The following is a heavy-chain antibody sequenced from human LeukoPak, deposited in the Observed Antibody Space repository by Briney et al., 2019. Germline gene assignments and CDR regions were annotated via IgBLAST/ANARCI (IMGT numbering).Heavy chain of an antibody. CDR3: ARAAAPLDC. CDR1: GGTFSKYA. V-gene: IGHV1-18*01. Sequence: ASVKVSCKASGGTFSKYAISWVRQAPGQGLEWMGWISAYNGNTNYAQKLQGRVTMTTDTSTSTAYMELRSLRSDDTAVYYCARAAAPLDCWGQGTLVTVSS. CDR2: ISAYNGNT. D-gene: IGHD6-13*01. J-gene: IGHJ4*02.